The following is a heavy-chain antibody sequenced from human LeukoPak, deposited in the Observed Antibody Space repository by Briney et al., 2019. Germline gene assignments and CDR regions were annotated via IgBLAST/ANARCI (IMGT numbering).Heavy chain of an antibody. CDR2: INHSGST. J-gene: IGHJ4*02. V-gene: IGHV4-34*01. CDR3: ARRGSGYSFIFDY. D-gene: IGHD5-18*01. CDR1: GGSFSGHY. Sequence: PSETLSLTCAVYGGSFSGHYWSWIRQPPGKGLEWIGEINHSGSTDYNPSLKSRVTISVETSKNQFSLKLSSVTAADTAVYYCARRGSGYSFIFDYWGQGTLVTVSS.